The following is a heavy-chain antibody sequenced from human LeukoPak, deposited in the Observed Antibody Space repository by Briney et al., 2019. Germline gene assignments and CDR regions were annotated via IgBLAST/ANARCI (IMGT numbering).Heavy chain of an antibody. Sequence: GRSLRLSCAASRFTFSSYGMHWVRQAPGKGLEWVAVIWYDGSNKYYADSVKGRFAISRDNSKNTLYLQMNSLRAEDTAVYYCARDALPGLLEWLLPLDYWGQGTLVTVSS. CDR1: RFTFSSYG. CDR3: ARDALPGLLEWLLPLDY. J-gene: IGHJ4*02. V-gene: IGHV3-33*01. CDR2: IWYDGSNK. D-gene: IGHD3-3*01.